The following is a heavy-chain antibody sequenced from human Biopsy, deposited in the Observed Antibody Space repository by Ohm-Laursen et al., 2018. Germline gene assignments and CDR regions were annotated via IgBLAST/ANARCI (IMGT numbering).Heavy chain of an antibody. CDR2: ISSGSSPI. CDR1: GFTFSSYS. V-gene: IGHV3-48*01. J-gene: IGHJ4*02. CDR3: ARGRTGG. D-gene: IGHD1/OR15-1a*01. Sequence: SLRLSCAAPGFTFSSYSMNWVRQAPGKGLEWVSFISSGSSPIYYADSAKGRFTISRDDAKNSLYLQMNSLRAEDTAVYYCARGRTGGWGQGTLVTVSS.